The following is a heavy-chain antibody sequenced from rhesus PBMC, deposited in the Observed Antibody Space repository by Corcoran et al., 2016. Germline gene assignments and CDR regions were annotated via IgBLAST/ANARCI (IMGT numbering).Heavy chain of an antibody. J-gene: IGHJ4*01. CDR3: ARDPPFTIVVARFDY. CDR1: VGSISDYYY. D-gene: IGHD3-16*01. CDR2: IYGNSANT. V-gene: IGHV4S9*01. Sequence: QVQLQESGPGLVKPSETLSLTCAVSVGSISDYYYWNWSRQPPGKGLEWIGNIYGNSANTYYNPSLKSRVTISKDTSKNQFFLKLSSVTAADTAVYYCARDPPFTIVVARFDYWGQGVLVTVSS.